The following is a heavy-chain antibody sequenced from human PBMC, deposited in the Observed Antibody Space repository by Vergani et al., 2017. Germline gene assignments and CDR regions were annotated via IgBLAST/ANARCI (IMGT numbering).Heavy chain of an antibody. J-gene: IGHJ5*02. CDR3: ARDLHDTASEYASGVWFDP. CDR2: IIPILGIE. D-gene: IGHD5-18*01. CDR1: GGTFSSYA. Sequence: QVQLVQSGAEVKKPGSSVKVSCKASGGTFSSYAISWLRQAPGQGLEWMGGIIPILGIENYAQKFQGRVPCTADKSTSTAYMELSSLRSEDTSVYYCARDLHDTASEYASGVWFDPWGQGTLVSVTS. V-gene: IGHV1-69*09.